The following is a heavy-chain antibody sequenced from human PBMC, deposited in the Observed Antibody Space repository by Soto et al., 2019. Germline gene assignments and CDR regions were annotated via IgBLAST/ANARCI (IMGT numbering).Heavy chain of an antibody. Sequence: ASVKVSCKTSGYTFSNDGITWVRQAPGQPLEWLGWISLYSDGTNYAQKFQGRVSMTTDTSTTTAYIELRSLRSYDTAVYYCARVVPGAEAWFGPWGQGTLVTVSS. CDR1: GYTFSNDG. V-gene: IGHV1-18*01. D-gene: IGHD2-2*01. CDR3: ARVVPGAEAWFGP. CDR2: ISLYSDGT. J-gene: IGHJ5*02.